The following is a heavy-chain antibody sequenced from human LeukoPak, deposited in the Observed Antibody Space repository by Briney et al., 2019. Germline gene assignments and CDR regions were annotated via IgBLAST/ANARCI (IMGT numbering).Heavy chain of an antibody. CDR2: INPNSGGT. J-gene: IGHJ4*02. Sequence: ASVKVSCKASGYTFTGHYMHWVRQAPGQGLEWMGWINPNSGGTNYAQKFQGGVTMTRDTSISTAYMELSRLRSDDTAVYYCARGGIFGPDCSGVSCYWDWGQGTLVTVAS. D-gene: IGHD2-15*01. CDR3: ARGGIFGPDCSGVSCYWD. CDR1: GYTFTGHY. V-gene: IGHV1-2*02.